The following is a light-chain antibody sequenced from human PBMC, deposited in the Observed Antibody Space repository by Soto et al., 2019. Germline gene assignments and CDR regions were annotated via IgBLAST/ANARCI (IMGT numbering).Light chain of an antibody. J-gene: IGLJ1*01. CDR1: XSNXGAGYD. Sequence: QSVLTQPPSVSGAPGQRVTISCTGSXSNXGAGYDVHWYQQLPGTAPKLLIYGNNNRPSGVPDRFSGSKSGTSASLAITGLQAEDEADYYCQSYDSSLSGYVFGTGTKLTVL. CDR2: GNN. V-gene: IGLV1-40*01. CDR3: QSYDSSLSGYV.